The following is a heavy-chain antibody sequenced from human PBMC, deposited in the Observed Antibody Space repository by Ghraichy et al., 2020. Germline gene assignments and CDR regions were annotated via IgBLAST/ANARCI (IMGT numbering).Heavy chain of an antibody. D-gene: IGHD3-16*01. J-gene: IGHJ3*02. CDR3: AILKGITNAFDI. V-gene: IGHV3-66*01. CDR1: GFTVSSNY. Sequence: GKSLNISCAASGFTVSSNYMSWVRQAPGKGLEWVSVVDSGGSTYYADSVKGRFTISRDNFKNTLYLQMNSLRAENTAVYYCAILKGITNAFDIWGQGTMVTVSS. CDR2: VDSGGST.